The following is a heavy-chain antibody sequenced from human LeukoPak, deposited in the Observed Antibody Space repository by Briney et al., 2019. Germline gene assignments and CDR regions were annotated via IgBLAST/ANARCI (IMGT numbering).Heavy chain of an antibody. V-gene: IGHV3-20*01. CDR1: GFTFDDYG. D-gene: IGHD6-13*01. Sequence: GGSPRLSCAASGFTFDDYGMSWVRQAPGKGLEWVSGINWNGGSTGYADSVKGRFTISRDNAKNSLYLQMNSLRAEDTALYHCARYSSSWSYYYGMDVWGQGTTVTVSS. CDR3: ARYSSSWSYYYGMDV. J-gene: IGHJ6*02. CDR2: INWNGGST.